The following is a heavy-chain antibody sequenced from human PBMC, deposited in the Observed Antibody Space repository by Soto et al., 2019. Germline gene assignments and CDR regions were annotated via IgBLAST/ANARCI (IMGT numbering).Heavy chain of an antibody. CDR3: VKGDLDTAVVNSPDAFDF. J-gene: IGHJ3*01. D-gene: IGHD5-18*01. CDR1: GFIFNDYG. CDR2: ISFDGNNK. V-gene: IGHV3-30*18. Sequence: PGGSLRLSCEASGFIFNDYGMHWVRQGPGKGLDWVAVISFDGNNKYYAQSVKGRFTISRDNSKNTLFLHMDSLRREDTAVYHCVKGDLDTAVVNSPDAFDFWGQGTMVTVSS.